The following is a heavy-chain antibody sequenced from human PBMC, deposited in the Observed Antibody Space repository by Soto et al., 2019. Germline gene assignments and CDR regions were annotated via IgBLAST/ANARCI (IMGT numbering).Heavy chain of an antibody. J-gene: IGHJ5*02. V-gene: IGHV5-10-1*01. CDR2: IDPSDSYT. CDR1: GYSFTSYW. Sequence: PGESLKISCKGSGYSFTSYWISWVRQMPGKGLEWMGRIDPSDSYTNYSPSFQGHVTISADKSISTAYLQWSSLKASDTAMYYCARHRVLLWFGYLFYPYWFGPWSQRSLDIVSS. D-gene: IGHD3-10*01. CDR3: ARHRVLLWFGYLFYPYWFGP.